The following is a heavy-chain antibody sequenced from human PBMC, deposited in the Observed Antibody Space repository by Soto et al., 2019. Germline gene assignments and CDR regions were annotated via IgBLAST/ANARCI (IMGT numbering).Heavy chain of an antibody. J-gene: IGHJ3*02. CDR2: IYYSGST. CDR1: GGSISSYY. CDR3: AIPAGGYPTTDAFDI. Sequence: PSETLSLTCTVSGGSISSYYWSWIRQPPGKGLEWIGYIYYSGSTNYNPSLKSRVTISVDTSKNQFSLKLSSVTAADTAVYYCAIPAGGYPTTDAFDIWGQGTMVTVSS. D-gene: IGHD1-7*01. V-gene: IGHV4-59*08.